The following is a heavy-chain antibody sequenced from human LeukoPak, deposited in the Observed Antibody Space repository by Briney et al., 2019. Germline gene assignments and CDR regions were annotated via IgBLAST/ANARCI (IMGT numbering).Heavy chain of an antibody. V-gene: IGHV4-38-2*01. Sequence: PSETLSLTCAVSGYSISSGYYWGWIRQPPGKGLEWIGSIYHSGSTYYNPSLKSRVTISVDTSKNQFSLKLSSVTAADTAVYYCASLGYYDFWSGYTFFDYWGQGTLVTVSS. CDR3: ASLGYYDFWSGYTFFDY. J-gene: IGHJ4*02. CDR1: GYSISSGYY. CDR2: IYHSGST. D-gene: IGHD3-3*01.